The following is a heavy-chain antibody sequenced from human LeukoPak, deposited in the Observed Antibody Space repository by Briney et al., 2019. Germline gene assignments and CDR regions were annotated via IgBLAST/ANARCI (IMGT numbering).Heavy chain of an antibody. CDR3: ARHGRLYCSGGSCYFDY. J-gene: IGHJ4*02. CDR1: GYSFTNYW. V-gene: IGHV5-51*01. Sequence: GESLKISCKGSGYSFTNYWIGWVRQMPGKGLEWMGIIYPGDSDTRYSPSFQGQVTISADKSISTAYLQWSSLKASDTAMYYSARHGRLYCSGGSCYFDYWGQGTLVTVSS. D-gene: IGHD2-15*01. CDR2: IYPGDSDT.